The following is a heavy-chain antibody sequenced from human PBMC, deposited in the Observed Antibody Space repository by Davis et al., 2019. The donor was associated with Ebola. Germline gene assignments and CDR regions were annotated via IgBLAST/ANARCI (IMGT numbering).Heavy chain of an antibody. CDR2: INPNSGGT. Sequence: ASVKVSCKASGYTFTGYYMHWVRQAPGQGLEWMGWINPNSGGTNYAQKFQGRVTMTRDTSISTAYMELSRLRSDDTAVYYCARGPRLTLVRGGGDAFDIWGQGTMVTVSS. J-gene: IGHJ3*02. CDR3: ARGPRLTLVRGGGDAFDI. D-gene: IGHD3-10*01. CDR1: GYTFTGYY. V-gene: IGHV1-2*02.